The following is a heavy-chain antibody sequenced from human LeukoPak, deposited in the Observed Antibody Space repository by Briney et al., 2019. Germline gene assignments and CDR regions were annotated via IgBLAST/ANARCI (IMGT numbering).Heavy chain of an antibody. V-gene: IGHV3-48*03. Sequence: GGSLRLSCAASGFTFRSYAMSWVRQAPGKGLEWVSYISSSGSTIYYADSVKGRFTISRDNAKNSLYLQMNSLRAEDTAVYYCARNLFLLYGMDVWGQGTTVTVSS. J-gene: IGHJ6*02. CDR1: GFTFRSYA. CDR2: ISSSGSTI. D-gene: IGHD2-21*01. CDR3: ARNLFLLYGMDV.